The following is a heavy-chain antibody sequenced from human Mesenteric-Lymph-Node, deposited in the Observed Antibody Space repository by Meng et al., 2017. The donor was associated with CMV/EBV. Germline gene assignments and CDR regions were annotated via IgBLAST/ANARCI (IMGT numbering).Heavy chain of an antibody. CDR2: IYPGGST. CDR1: EFTVSDNY. V-gene: IGHV3-53*01. Sequence: GESLKISCAASEFTVSDNYMSWVRQAPGKGLEWVSLIYPGGSTFYADSVEGRFTISRDNSKNTLYLQMNSLRVDDTAMYYCAGGGGYYESWFDPWGQGTLVTVSS. CDR3: AGGGGYYESWFDP. J-gene: IGHJ5*02. D-gene: IGHD3-22*01.